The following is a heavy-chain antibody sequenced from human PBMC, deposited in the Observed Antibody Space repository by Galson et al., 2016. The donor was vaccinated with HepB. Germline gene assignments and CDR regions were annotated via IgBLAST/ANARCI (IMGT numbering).Heavy chain of an antibody. J-gene: IGHJ2*01. Sequence: SGAEVKKPGESLKISCQASGYSFNNYWIAWVRQMPGRGLEWMGIIYPGDSDTRYSPSFQGQVTISVDTSISTAYLQWSSLKASDTAMYFCARRRGCEGGYSGCRYFDLWGRGTLVFVSS. CDR1: GYSFNNYW. V-gene: IGHV5-51*01. CDR3: ARRRGCEGGYSGCRYFDL. D-gene: IGHD2-8*02. CDR2: IYPGDSDT.